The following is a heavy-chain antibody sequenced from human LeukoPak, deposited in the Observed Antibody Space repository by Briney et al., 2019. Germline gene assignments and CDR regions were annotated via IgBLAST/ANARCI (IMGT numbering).Heavy chain of an antibody. J-gene: IGHJ4*02. CDR3: ARRGDGYNHFDY. Sequence: WETLSLTCTVSGGSISGSSYYWGWIRQPPGEGLEWIGRVHYSGTIYYNPSLKSRVTISVDTSNNQFFLKLNSVTAADTAVYYCARRGDGYNHFDYWGQGTLVTVSS. V-gene: IGHV4-39*01. CDR2: VHYSGTI. D-gene: IGHD5-24*01. CDR1: GGSISGSSYY.